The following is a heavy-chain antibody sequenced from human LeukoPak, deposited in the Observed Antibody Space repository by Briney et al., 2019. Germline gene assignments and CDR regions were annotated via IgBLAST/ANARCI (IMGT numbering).Heavy chain of an antibody. J-gene: IGHJ6*03. V-gene: IGHV4-59*01. CDR1: GGSISDYY. CDR2: IYYSGST. Sequence: SETLSLTCTVSGGSISDYYWNWIRQPPGKGLEWIGYIYYSGSTTYNPSLKSRVTMSVDTAKNQFSLKLRSVAAADTAVYYCARGDFCSSSNCYLRPMDVWGKGTTVTVSS. D-gene: IGHD2-2*01. CDR3: ARGDFCSSSNCYLRPMDV.